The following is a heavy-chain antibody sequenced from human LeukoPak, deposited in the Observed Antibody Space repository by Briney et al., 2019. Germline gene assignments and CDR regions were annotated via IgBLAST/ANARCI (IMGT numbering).Heavy chain of an antibody. CDR1: GGSFSGYY. D-gene: IGHD3-9*01. CDR2: INHSGST. Sequence: SETLSLTCAVYGGSFSGYYWSWIRQPPGKGLEWIGEINHSGSTNYNPSLKSRVTISVDTSKNQFSLKLSSVTAADTAVYYCAGGNLGLRYFDWFDPWGQGTLVTVSS. J-gene: IGHJ5*02. V-gene: IGHV4-34*01. CDR3: AGGNLGLRYFDWFDP.